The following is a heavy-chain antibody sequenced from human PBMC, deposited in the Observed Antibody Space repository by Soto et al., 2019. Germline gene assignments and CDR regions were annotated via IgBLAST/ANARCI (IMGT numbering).Heavy chain of an antibody. CDR2: IYTSGST. Sequence: QVQLQESGPGLVKPSETLSLTCTVSGDSISSYYWSWIRQPAGKGLEWIGRIYTSGSTNYNPSLKSRVIMSVETSKNQCSLKLSSVTAADTAVYYCARGWLSSTYYYGLDVWGQGTTVTVAS. V-gene: IGHV4-4*07. CDR3: ARGWLSSTYYYGLDV. CDR1: GDSISSYY. D-gene: IGHD6-13*01. J-gene: IGHJ6*02.